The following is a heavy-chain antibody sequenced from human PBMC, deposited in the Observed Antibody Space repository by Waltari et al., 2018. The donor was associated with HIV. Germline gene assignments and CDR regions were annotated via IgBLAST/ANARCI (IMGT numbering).Heavy chain of an antibody. CDR3: ARVVGAIPYFDY. V-gene: IGHV4-59*01. J-gene: IGHJ4*02. CDR2: IYYSGST. Sequence: QVQLQESGPGLVKPSETLSLTCTVSGGSISSYYWSWIRQPPGKGLEWIGYIYYSGSTNDNPSLKSRVTISVDTSKNQFSLKLSSVTAADTAVYYCARVVGAIPYFDYWGQGTLVTVSS. CDR1: GGSISSYY. D-gene: IGHD1-26*01.